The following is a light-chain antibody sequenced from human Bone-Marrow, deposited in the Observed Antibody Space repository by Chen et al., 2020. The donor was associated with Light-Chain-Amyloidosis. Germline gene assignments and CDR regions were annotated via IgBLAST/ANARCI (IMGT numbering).Light chain of an antibody. V-gene: IGLV3-25*03. CDR3: QSADSSGTDEVI. J-gene: IGLJ2*01. CDR2: RET. Sequence: SYELTQPPSVSVSPGQTARITCSGDDLPTKYAYWYQQKPGQAPVLVIHRETERPSGISVRFSGSSSGTTDTLTISGVQAEDEADYHCQSADSSGTDEVIFGGGTKLTVL. CDR1: DLPTKY.